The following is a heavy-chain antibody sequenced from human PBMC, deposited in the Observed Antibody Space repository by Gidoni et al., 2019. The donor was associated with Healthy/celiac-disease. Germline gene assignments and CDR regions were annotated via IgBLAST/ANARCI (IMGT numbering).Heavy chain of an antibody. Sequence: QVQLVESGGALVKPGGSLRLSGAASGFTFSDYYMSWIRQAPGKGLEWVSYIRSSSSYTDAADSVKGRFTIARDNAKNSMYMQMSGLRAEDTAVYYCARDQVSSGYSPPEDWGQGTLVTVSS. CDR2: IRSSSSYT. CDR1: GFTFSDYY. D-gene: IGHD3-22*01. V-gene: IGHV3-11*06. CDR3: ARDQVSSGYSPPED. J-gene: IGHJ4*02.